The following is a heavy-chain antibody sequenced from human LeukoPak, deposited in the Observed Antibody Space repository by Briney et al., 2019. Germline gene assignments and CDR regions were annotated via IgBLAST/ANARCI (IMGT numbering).Heavy chain of an antibody. J-gene: IGHJ3*02. V-gene: IGHV5-51*01. CDR1: GYSFTSYW. CDR3: ARERSSGYYTEDAFDI. D-gene: IGHD3-22*01. Sequence: GESLKISCKASGYSFTSYWIGWVRQMPEKGLERMGIIYPGDSDTRYGPSFQGQVTISADRSISTAYLQWSSLKASDTAMYYCARERSSGYYTEDAFDIWGQGTMVTVSS. CDR2: IYPGDSDT.